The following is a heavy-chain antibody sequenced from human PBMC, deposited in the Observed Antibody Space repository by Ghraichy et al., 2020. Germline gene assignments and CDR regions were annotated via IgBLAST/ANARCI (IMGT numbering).Heavy chain of an antibody. CDR2: IYNSGST. Sequence: ESLNISCTVSGGSISGNYWSWIRQPPGKGLEWIGYIYNSGSTNYNPSLKSRVTISVDTSKNQFSLKLTSVTAADTAVYYCAREYCSSTICYGAFDFWGQGTLVTVSS. J-gene: IGHJ4*02. D-gene: IGHD2-2*01. CDR1: GGSISGNY. V-gene: IGHV4-59*01. CDR3: AREYCSSTICYGAFDF.